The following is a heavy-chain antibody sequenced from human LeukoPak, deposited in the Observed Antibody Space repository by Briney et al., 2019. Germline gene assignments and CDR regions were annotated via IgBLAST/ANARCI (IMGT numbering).Heavy chain of an antibody. J-gene: IGHJ4*02. CDR2: IYSGGST. Sequence: GGSLRLSCAASGFTVSNNYMSWVRQAPGKGLEWVSIIYSGGSTYYADSVKGRFTISRDNSKNTLHLQMKSLRADDTAVCYCARDQNWMPFDYWGQGTLVTVPS. CDR1: GFTVSNNY. V-gene: IGHV3-66*01. CDR3: ARDQNWMPFDY. D-gene: IGHD1-1*01.